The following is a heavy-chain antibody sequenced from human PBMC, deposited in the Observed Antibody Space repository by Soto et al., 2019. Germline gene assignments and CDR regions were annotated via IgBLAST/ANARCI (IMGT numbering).Heavy chain of an antibody. Sequence: GGSLRLSCTASGFTFGDYAMSWVRQAPGKGLEWVGFIRSKAYGGTTEYAASVKGRFTISRDDSKSIAYLQMNSLKTEDTAVYYCTRDGLTGEFFDYWGQGTLVTVSS. D-gene: IGHD3-10*01. J-gene: IGHJ4*02. CDR3: TRDGLTGEFFDY. CDR2: IRSKAYGGTT. CDR1: GFTFGDYA. V-gene: IGHV3-49*04.